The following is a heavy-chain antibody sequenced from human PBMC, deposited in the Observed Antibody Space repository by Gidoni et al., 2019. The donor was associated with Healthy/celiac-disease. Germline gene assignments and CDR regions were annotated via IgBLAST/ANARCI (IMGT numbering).Heavy chain of an antibody. J-gene: IGHJ5*02. V-gene: IGHV1-69*01. CDR3: ASRYCTNGVCYSNWFDP. D-gene: IGHD2-8*01. CDR1: GGTFSSYA. Sequence: QVQLVQSGAEVKKPGSSVKVSCKASGGTFSSYAISWVRQAPGQGLEWMGGTIPIFGTANYTQKFQGRVTITADESTSTAYMELSSLRSEDTAVYYCASRYCTNGVCYSNWFDPWGQGTLVTVSS. CDR2: TIPIFGTA.